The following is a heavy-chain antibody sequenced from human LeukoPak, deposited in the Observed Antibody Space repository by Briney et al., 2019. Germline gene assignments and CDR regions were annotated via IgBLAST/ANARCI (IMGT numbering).Heavy chain of an antibody. CDR1: GGSIASSNNY. V-gene: IGHV4-39*07. CDR3: ARERRWELLF. J-gene: IGHJ3*01. Sequence: SETLSLTCTVSGGSIASSNNYWVWIRQPPGKGLEWIGEINHSGSTNYNPSLKSRVTISVDTSKNQFSLKLSSVTAADTAVYYCARERRWELLFWGQGTMVTVSS. CDR2: INHSGST. D-gene: IGHD1-26*01.